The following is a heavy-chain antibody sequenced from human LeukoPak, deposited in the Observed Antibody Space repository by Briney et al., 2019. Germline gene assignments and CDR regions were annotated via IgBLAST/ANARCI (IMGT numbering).Heavy chain of an antibody. CDR3: ARAWYYYDSSGYRD. Sequence: GGSLRLSCAASGFTVSSNYMSWVRQAPGKGLEWVSVIYSGGSTYYADSVKGRLTISRDNSKNTLYLQMNSLRAEDTAVYYCARAWYYYDSSGYRDWGQGTLVTVSS. D-gene: IGHD3-22*01. J-gene: IGHJ4*02. CDR2: IYSGGST. CDR1: GFTVSSNY. V-gene: IGHV3-53*01.